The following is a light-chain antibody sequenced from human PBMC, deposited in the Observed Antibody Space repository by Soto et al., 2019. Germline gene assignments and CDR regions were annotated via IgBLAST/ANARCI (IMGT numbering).Light chain of an antibody. V-gene: IGKV1-5*01. CDR2: DAP. J-gene: IGKJ1*01. CDR3: QQYHSYWT. CDR1: QNIRSR. Sequence: DFQTTHSPSTRSSSVGDRVTITCRTGQNIRSRWALFQQKPGKAPKLLIYDAPSLESGVPQRFSGSGSGTELPLTISSLQTDDFSTYYCQQYHSYWTFGQGSKVDI.